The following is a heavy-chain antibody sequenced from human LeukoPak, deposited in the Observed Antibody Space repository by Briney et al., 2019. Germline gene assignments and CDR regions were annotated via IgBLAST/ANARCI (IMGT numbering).Heavy chain of an antibody. V-gene: IGHV3-30*04. J-gene: IGHJ6*02. CDR3: ARASCSSTSCPPYYYYYYDMDV. CDR2: ISYDGSNK. CDR1: GFTFSSYA. Sequence: GGSLRLSCAASGFTFSSYAMHWFRQAPGKGLEWVAVISYDGSNKYYADSVKGRFTISRDNSKNTLYQQMNSLRAEHTAVYYCARASCSSTSCPPYYYYYYDMDVWGQGTTVTVSS. D-gene: IGHD2-2*01.